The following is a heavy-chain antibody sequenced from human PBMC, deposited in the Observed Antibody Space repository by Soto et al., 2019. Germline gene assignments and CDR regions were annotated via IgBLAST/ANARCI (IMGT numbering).Heavy chain of an antibody. CDR2: IGANAGVT. CDR1: GFSFSNYA. CDR3: VKADSSGYYHIDY. J-gene: IGHJ4*02. V-gene: IGHV3-64D*06. D-gene: IGHD3-22*01. Sequence: ASGFSFSNYAFYWVRQAPGNGLHFVSAIGANAGVTYYADSVKDRFTISRDNSKNTLYLQVIGLRAEDTAVYYCVKADSSGYYHIDYWGQGTLVTVSS.